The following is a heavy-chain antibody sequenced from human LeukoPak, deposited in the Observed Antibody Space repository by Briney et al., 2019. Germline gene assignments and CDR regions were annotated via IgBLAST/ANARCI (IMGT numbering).Heavy chain of an antibody. CDR3: ARGYAPGASDY. CDR2: INHSGST. Sequence: PSETLSLTCAVYGGSFSGYYWSWIRQPPGKGLEWIGEINHSGSTNYNPSLKSRVTISVDTSKNQFSLKLSSVTAADTAVYYCARGYAPGASDYWGQGTLVTVSS. J-gene: IGHJ4*02. V-gene: IGHV4-34*01. D-gene: IGHD2-2*01. CDR1: GGSFSGYY.